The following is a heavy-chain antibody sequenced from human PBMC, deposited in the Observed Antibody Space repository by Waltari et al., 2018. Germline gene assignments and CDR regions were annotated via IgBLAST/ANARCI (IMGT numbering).Heavy chain of an antibody. V-gene: IGHV4-59*08. Sequence: QVLLQESGPGLVKPSETLSLTCTVSGASISSSYWSWIRQPPGKGLEWIGYIYYSGSTNYSPSRHSRVTRSIDTSNHHFSLKLTSVTAADTAVYYCARLVSGAVYHDYGGQGALVTVSS. CDR3: ARLVSGAVYHDY. D-gene: IGHD6-19*01. CDR1: GASISSSY. J-gene: IGHJ4*02. CDR2: IYYSGST.